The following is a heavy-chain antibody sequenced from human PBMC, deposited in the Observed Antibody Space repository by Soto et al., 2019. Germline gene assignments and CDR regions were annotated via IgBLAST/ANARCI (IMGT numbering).Heavy chain of an antibody. CDR3: ARDPYYDFWSGYSPYYYGMDV. V-gene: IGHV1-18*01. Sequence: ASVKVSCKASGYTFTSYGISWVRQAPGQGLEWMGWISAYNGNTNYAQKLQGRVTMTTDTSTSTAYMELRSLRSDDTAVYYCARDPYYDFWSGYSPYYYGMDVWGQGTTVTVS. CDR1: GYTFTSYG. D-gene: IGHD3-3*01. J-gene: IGHJ6*02. CDR2: ISAYNGNT.